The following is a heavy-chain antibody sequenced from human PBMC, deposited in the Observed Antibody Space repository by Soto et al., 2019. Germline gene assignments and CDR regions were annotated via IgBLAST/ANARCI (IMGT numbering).Heavy chain of an antibody. Sequence: GGSLRLSCAASGFTFSSYAMHWVRQAPGKGLEWVAVISYDGSNKYYADSVKGRFTISRDNSKNTLYLQMNSLRAEDTAVYYCAREESSAKYYYDSSGLDYWGQGNLVTVSS. V-gene: IGHV3-30-3*01. D-gene: IGHD3-22*01. J-gene: IGHJ4*02. CDR1: GFTFSSYA. CDR2: ISYDGSNK. CDR3: AREESSAKYYYDSSGLDY.